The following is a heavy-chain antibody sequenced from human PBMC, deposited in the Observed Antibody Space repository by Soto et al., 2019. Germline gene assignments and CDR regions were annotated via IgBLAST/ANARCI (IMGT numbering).Heavy chain of an antibody. Sequence: PGESLKISFKGSGYSFTSYLIGWVRQMPGKGLEWMGIIYPGDSDTRYSPSFQGQVTISADKSISTAYLHWSSLKASDTAMYYCARGARDGYNSLYYFDYCGQGTLVTVSS. CDR3: ARGARDGYNSLYYFDY. J-gene: IGHJ4*02. D-gene: IGHD5-12*01. CDR2: IYPGDSDT. CDR1: GYSFTSYL. V-gene: IGHV5-51*01.